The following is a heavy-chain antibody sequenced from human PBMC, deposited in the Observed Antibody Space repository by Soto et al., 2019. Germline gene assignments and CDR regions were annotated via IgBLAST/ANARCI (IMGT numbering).Heavy chain of an antibody. CDR3: ARTDRDFYGLDV. Sequence: EVQLVESGGGLVQPGGSLRLSCEASGFTFRNYDMHWVRQGTGKGLEWVSGISAAGDPDYADSVEGRFTISRENAQNSFFLQMNSLRVCDTAVYYCARTDRDFYGLDVWGQATTVIVSS. CDR1: GFTFRNYD. J-gene: IGHJ6*02. CDR2: ISAAGDP. V-gene: IGHV3-13*05.